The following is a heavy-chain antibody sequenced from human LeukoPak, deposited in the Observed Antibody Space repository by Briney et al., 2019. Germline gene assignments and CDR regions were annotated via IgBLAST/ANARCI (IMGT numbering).Heavy chain of an antibody. D-gene: IGHD5-12*01. CDR1: GYSFSNYW. CDR2: IYPGDSGH. Sequence: GESLKISFKGSGYSFSNYWIGWVRQMPGKGLEWMGTIYPGDSGHIYSPSFQAQVTIPADKSISTAYLQWSSLKTSNTAIYYCARHYSGSDYCFDSWGQGTLVIVSS. V-gene: IGHV5-51*01. J-gene: IGHJ4*02. CDR3: ARHYSGSDYCFDS.